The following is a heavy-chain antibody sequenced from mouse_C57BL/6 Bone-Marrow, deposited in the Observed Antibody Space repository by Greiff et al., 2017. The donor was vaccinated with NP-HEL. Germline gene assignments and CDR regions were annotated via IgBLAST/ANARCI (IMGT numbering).Heavy chain of an antibody. J-gene: IGHJ3*01. CDR3: ARMGDYDDTFAY. CDR1: GYSFTGYY. V-gene: IGHV1-42*01. Sequence: EVQLQQSGPELVKPGASVKISCKASGYSFTGYYMNWVKQSPEKSLEWIGEINPSTGGTTYNQKFKAKATLTVDKSSSTAYMQLKSLTSEDSAVYYCARMGDYDDTFAYWGQGTLVTVSA. D-gene: IGHD2-4*01. CDR2: INPSTGGT.